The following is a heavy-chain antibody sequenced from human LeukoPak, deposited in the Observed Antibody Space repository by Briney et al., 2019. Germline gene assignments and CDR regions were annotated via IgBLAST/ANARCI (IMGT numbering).Heavy chain of an antibody. CDR1: GGSISSYY. J-gene: IGHJ4*02. CDR3: ARVLAAAGAYYFDY. D-gene: IGHD6-13*01. CDR2: IYYSGST. V-gene: IGHV4-59*01. Sequence: SETLSLTXTVSGGSISSYYWSWIRQPPGKGLEWIGYIYYSGSTNYNPSLKSRVTISVDTSKNQFSLKLSSVTAADTAVYYCARVLAAAGAYYFDYWGQGTLVTVSS.